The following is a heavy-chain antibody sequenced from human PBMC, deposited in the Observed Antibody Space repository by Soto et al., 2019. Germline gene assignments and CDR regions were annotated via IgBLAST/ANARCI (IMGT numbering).Heavy chain of an antibody. CDR3: RREAARVSSARSWFEP. V-gene: IGHV3-21*01. CDR2: ISSNSAYI. CDR1: GFTFRSFT. Sequence: GGSLRLSCAASGFTFRSFTMNWVRQAPGKGLEWVSTISSNSAYIYYTDALRGRFTISRDNAKNSLHLQMNSLRAEDTAVHYCRREAARVSSARSWFEPWGPGMLVTVAS. J-gene: IGHJ5*02. D-gene: IGHD6-13*01.